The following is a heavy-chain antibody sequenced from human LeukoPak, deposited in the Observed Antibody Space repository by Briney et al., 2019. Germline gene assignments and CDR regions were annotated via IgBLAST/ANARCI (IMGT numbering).Heavy chain of an antibody. Sequence: GASVKVSCKASGYTFTSYYMNWVRQAPGQGLEWMGIINPSGGGTSYAQKLQGRVTMTRDTSTSTVYMELSSLRSEDTAVYYCARDPTYDILTGPYEGDKTWGQGTLVTVSS. J-gene: IGHJ5*02. CDR1: GYTFTSYY. V-gene: IGHV1-46*04. D-gene: IGHD3-9*01. CDR2: INPSGGGT. CDR3: ARDPTYDILTGPYEGDKT.